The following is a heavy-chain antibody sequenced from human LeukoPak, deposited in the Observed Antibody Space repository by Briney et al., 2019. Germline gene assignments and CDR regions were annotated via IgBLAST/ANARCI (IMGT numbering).Heavy chain of an antibody. J-gene: IGHJ6*02. Sequence: SETLSLTCTVSGGSINNYYWSWIRQPAGRGLEYFGRIYSSGSTDYNPSLQSRVTMSVDTSKNQFSLKVRSVTAADTAVYYCAREAIAARPLGYYYYGMDVWGQGTTVTVSS. V-gene: IGHV4-4*07. CDR1: GGSINNYY. CDR3: AREAIAARPLGYYYYGMDV. CDR2: IYSSGST. D-gene: IGHD6-6*01.